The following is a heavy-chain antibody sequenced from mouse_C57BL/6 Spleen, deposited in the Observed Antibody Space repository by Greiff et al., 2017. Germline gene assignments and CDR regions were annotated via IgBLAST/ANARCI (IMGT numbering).Heavy chain of an antibody. Sequence: EVQLVESGGGLVQPKGSLKLSCAASGFSFNTYAMNWVRQAPGKGLEWVARIRSKSNNYATYYADSVKDRFTISRDDSESMLYLQMNNLKTEDTARYYCVSQWDGYPYAMDYWGQGTSVTVSS. CDR3: VSQWDGYPYAMDY. CDR1: GFSFNTYA. D-gene: IGHD2-3*01. J-gene: IGHJ4*01. CDR2: IRSKSNNYAT. V-gene: IGHV10-1*01.